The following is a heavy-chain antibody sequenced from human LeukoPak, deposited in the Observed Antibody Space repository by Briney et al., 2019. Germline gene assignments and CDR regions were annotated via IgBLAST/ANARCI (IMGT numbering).Heavy chain of an antibody. V-gene: IGHV3-21*01. CDR2: ISSSSTYI. D-gene: IGHD6-6*01. CDR1: GFTFSSYS. Sequence: GGSLRLSCAASGFTFSSYSMTWVRQAPGKGLEWVSFISSSSTYIYYADSVKGRFTISRDNAKNSLYLQMNSLRAEDTAVYYCARDAEVQQLPDYWGQGTLVTVSS. J-gene: IGHJ4*02. CDR3: ARDAEVQQLPDY.